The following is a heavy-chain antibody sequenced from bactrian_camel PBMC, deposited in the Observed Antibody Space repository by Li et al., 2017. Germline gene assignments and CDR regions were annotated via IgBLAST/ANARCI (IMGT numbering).Heavy chain of an antibody. D-gene: IGHD2*01. Sequence: LVESGGGSVQAGGSLELSCAASGYPYSSYCMGWFRQAPGKEREVVARIYNDGTTSYADSVKGRFTISRDNAKNTLYLQLNSLKTEDTAMYYCAKDDLHRGQGTQVTVS. V-gene: IGHV3S1*01. CDR3: AKDDLH. J-gene: IGHJ4*01. CDR2: IYNDGTT. CDR1: GYPYSSYC.